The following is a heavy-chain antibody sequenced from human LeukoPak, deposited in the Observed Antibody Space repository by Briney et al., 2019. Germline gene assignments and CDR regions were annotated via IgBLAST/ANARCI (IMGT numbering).Heavy chain of an antibody. Sequence: SETLSLTCTVSGGSISSYYWSWIRQPPGKGLEWIGYIYYSGSTNYNPSLKSRVTISVDTSKNQFSLKLSSVTAADTAVYYCVVGSGSYLRFGYWGQGTLVTVSS. D-gene: IGHD3-10*01. CDR3: VVGSGSYLRFGY. CDR1: GGSISSYY. J-gene: IGHJ4*02. V-gene: IGHV4-59*01. CDR2: IYYSGST.